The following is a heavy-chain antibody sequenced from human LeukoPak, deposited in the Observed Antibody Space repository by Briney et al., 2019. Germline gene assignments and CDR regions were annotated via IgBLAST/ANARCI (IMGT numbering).Heavy chain of an antibody. CDR2: INSDGSST. CDR3: AREGIAVAGSFDY. J-gene: IGHJ4*02. V-gene: IGHV3-74*01. D-gene: IGHD6-19*01. CDR1: GFTFSSYA. Sequence: GGSLRLSCAASGFTFSSYAMHWVRQAPGKGLVCVSRINSDGSSTSYADSVKGRFTISRDNAKNTLYLQMNSLRAEDTAVYYCAREGIAVAGSFDYWGQGTLVTVSS.